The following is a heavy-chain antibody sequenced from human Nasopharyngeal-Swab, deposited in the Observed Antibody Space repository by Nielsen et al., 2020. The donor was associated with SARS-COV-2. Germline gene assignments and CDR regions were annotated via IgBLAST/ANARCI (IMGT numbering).Heavy chain of an antibody. D-gene: IGHD2-2*01. Sequence: SETLSLTCTVSGGSFSSAGYFWTWIRQHPGKGLEWIGYIYYSGSTYYNPSLKSRVTISVDTSKNHFSLKLSSVTAADTAVYFCARSMYCSSTSCRYYFDYWGPGTLVTVSS. CDR2: IYYSGST. CDR3: ARSMYCSSTSCRYYFDY. V-gene: IGHV4-31*03. J-gene: IGHJ4*02. CDR1: GGSFSSAGYF.